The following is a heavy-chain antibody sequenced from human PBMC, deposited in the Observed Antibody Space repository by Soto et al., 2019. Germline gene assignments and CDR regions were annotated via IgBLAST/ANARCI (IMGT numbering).Heavy chain of an antibody. CDR3: ARIAASGRGWDV. D-gene: IGHD6-13*01. Sequence: ESGGGLVQPGGSLRLSCVDSGFTFSSYWMSWVRQARVKGLVWVGNIKQDGSEENYVDSVKGRFTISRDNAENSMYLRMDGLRAEDAAVYYCARIAASGRGWDVWGQGTTVVVSS. V-gene: IGHV3-7*01. J-gene: IGHJ6*02. CDR1: GFTFSSYW. CDR2: IKQDGSEE.